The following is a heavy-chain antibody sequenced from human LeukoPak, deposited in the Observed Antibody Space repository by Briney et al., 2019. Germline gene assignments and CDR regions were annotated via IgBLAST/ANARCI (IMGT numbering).Heavy chain of an antibody. CDR1: GYTFTNYY. CDR2: IDPNTGGT. J-gene: IGHJ4*02. D-gene: IGHD1-26*01. CDR3: ASLYDIVGTTVDY. V-gene: IGHV1-2*06. Sequence: ASVKVSCKTSGYTFTNYYIHWVRQAPGEGLEWMGRIDPNTGGTKSAKNFQGRVTMTRDTSISTAYMALSGLRSDDTAVYYCASLYDIVGTTVDYWGQGTLVTVSS.